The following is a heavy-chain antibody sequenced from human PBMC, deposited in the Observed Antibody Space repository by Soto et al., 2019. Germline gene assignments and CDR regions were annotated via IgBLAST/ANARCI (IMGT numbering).Heavy chain of an antibody. V-gene: IGHV1-69*02. D-gene: IGHD2-2*02. CDR1: GGTFSSYT. CDR3: ARGGYCPTTSCYKNFDY. J-gene: IGHJ4*02. CDR2: IIPFLGIA. Sequence: SVKVSCKASGGTFSSYTLSWVRQAPGQGLEWMGRIIPFLGIANYAQKFQGRVSITADKSTSTAYMELSSLRSEDTAMYYCARGGYCPTTSCYKNFDYWGQGTLVTVSS.